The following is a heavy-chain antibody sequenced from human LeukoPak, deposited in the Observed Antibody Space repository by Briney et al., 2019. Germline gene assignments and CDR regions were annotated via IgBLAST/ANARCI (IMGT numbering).Heavy chain of an antibody. V-gene: IGHV3-7*01. J-gene: IGHJ4*02. CDR3: AKVAKYYYGPETYYFFEQ. CDR2: INQDGTEK. Sequence: GESLRLSCAASGFPFTTYWMSWVRQAPGEGLEWVANINQDGTEKYYVDSVKGRFTISRDYAKNLLYLQMNSLRVEDTAVYYCAKVAKYYYGPETYYFFEQWGQGTPVTASS. CDR1: GFPFTTYW. D-gene: IGHD3-10*01.